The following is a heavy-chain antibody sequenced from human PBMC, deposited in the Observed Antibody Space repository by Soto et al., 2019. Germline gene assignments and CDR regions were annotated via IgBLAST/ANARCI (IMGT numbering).Heavy chain of an antibody. CDR2: IKQDGSEK. CDR3: ASGYSSSGAFDI. Sequence: GGSLRLSCAASGFTFSSYWMSWVRQAPGKGLEWVANIKQDGSEKYYVDSVKSRFTISRDNAKNSLYLQMNSLRADDTAVYYCASGYSSSGAFDIWGQGTMVTVSS. J-gene: IGHJ3*02. D-gene: IGHD6-6*01. CDR1: GFTFSSYW. V-gene: IGHV3-7*01.